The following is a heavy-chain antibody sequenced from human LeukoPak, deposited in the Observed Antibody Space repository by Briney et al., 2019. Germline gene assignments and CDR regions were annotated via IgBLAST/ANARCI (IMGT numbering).Heavy chain of an antibody. D-gene: IGHD3-16*01. CDR2: SRHGGTT. CDR3: AILYFDGSMSSVY. V-gene: IGHV4-38-2*01. CDR1: GYSISSGYY. J-gene: IGHJ4*02. Sequence: SETLSLTCAVSGYSISSGYYWGCIRPPPENGPGWIGISRHGGTTYYTPSLKSRSTISVDTSKNQFSLELSTLTAADTTLYYWAILYFDGSMSSVYWGQGTLVTLSS.